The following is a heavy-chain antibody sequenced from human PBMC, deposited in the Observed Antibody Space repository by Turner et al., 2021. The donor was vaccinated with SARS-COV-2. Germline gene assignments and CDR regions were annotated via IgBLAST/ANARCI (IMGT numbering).Heavy chain of an antibody. CDR2: VYYEGSA. CDR1: GGSITSYY. V-gene: IGHV4-59*01. D-gene: IGHD2-21*02. CDR3: ASGSGSYSAWYFDY. J-gene: IGHJ4*02. Sequence: QVQLQESGPGLVKPSETLSLTCSVAGGSITSYYWSWIRQAPGKGLEWIGYVYYEGSANYNPSLKSRVTISVDTSKNQFSLKLTSVTAADTAVYYCASGSGSYSAWYFDYWGQGTLVTVSS.